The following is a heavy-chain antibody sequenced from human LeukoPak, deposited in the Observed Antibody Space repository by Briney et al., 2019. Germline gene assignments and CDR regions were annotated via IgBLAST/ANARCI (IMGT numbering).Heavy chain of an antibody. V-gene: IGHV3-23*01. J-gene: IGHJ4*02. CDR1: GFTFSSYA. Sequence: PGGSLRLSRAASGFTFSSYAMNWVRQAPGKGLEWVSTISGSGGSTYYADSVKGRFTISRDNSKNTLYLQMNSLGAEDTAVYYCAKEWIQLWSTDYWGQGTLVTVSS. CDR2: ISGSGGST. CDR3: AKEWIQLWSTDY. D-gene: IGHD5-18*01.